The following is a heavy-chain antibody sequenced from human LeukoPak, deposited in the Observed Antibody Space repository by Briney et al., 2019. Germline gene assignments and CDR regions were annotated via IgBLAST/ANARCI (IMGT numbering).Heavy chain of an antibody. CDR1: GGSISSYY. V-gene: IGHV4-59*01. CDR3: ARDGWFGGYKGFDP. J-gene: IGHJ5*02. CDR2: IYYSGST. Sequence: SETLSLTCTVSGGSISSYYWSWIRQPPGKGLEWIGYIYYSGSTNYNPSLKSRVTISVDTSKNQFSLKLSSVTAADTAVYYCARDGWFGGYKGFDPWGQGTLVTVSS. D-gene: IGHD3-10*01.